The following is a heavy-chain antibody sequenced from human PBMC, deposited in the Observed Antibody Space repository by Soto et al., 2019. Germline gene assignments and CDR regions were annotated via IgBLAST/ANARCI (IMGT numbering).Heavy chain of an antibody. J-gene: IGHJ4*02. CDR1: GFTFSSYA. CDR2: ISYDGDNK. V-gene: IGHV3-30-3*01. Sequence: QVQLVESGGGVVQPGRSLRLSCAASGFTFSSYAMHWVRQAPGKGLEWVTVISYDGDNKYYADSVKGRFTISRDNSKNTLYLQMNSLRAEDTAVYYCARALEAGDLWSGIGGYWGQGALVTVSS. CDR3: ARALEAGDLWSGIGGY. D-gene: IGHD3-3*01.